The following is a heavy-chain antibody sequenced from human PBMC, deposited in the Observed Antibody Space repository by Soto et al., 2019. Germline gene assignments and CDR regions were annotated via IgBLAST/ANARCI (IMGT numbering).Heavy chain of an antibody. Sequence: PGGSLRLSCAASGFTFDDYAMHWVRQAPGKGLEWVSGISWNSGSIGYADSVKGRFTISRDNAKNSLYLQMNSLRAEDTALYYCAKDDYGSGRPLWGQGTLVTVSS. CDR3: AKDDYGSGRPL. D-gene: IGHD3-10*01. CDR2: ISWNSGSI. CDR1: GFTFDDYA. J-gene: IGHJ4*02. V-gene: IGHV3-9*01.